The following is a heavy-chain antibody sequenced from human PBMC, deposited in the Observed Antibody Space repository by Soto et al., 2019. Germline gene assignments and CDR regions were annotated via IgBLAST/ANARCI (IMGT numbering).Heavy chain of an antibody. CDR1: GFTFSPYW. Sequence: EVQLVESGGGLVQPGGSLRLSCAASGFTFSPYWMSWVRQAPGKGLEWVAIIKDDGGDEHYLEAVRGRFTISRDNAKKSLYLAMDSLRVEATAVYYCAGGSGWISDTWGQGTLVTVSS. J-gene: IGHJ5*02. CDR3: AGGSGWISDT. CDR2: IKDDGGDE. V-gene: IGHV3-7*05. D-gene: IGHD6-19*01.